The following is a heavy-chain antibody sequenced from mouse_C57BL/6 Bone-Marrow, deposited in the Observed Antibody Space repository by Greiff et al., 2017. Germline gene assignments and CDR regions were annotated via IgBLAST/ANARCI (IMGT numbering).Heavy chain of an antibody. CDR1: GFNIKDDY. Sequence: VQLQQSGAELVRPGASVKLSCTASGFNIKDDYMHWVKQRPEQGLEWIGWIDPENGDTEYASKFQGKATITADTSSNTAYLQLSSLTSEDTAVYYGTLITTVVARRFAYWGQGTLVTVSA. V-gene: IGHV14-4*01. CDR3: TLITTVVARRFAY. J-gene: IGHJ3*01. CDR2: IDPENGDT. D-gene: IGHD1-1*01.